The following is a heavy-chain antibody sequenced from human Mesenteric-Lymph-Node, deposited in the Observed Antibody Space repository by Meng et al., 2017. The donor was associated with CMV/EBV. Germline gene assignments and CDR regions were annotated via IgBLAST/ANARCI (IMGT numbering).Heavy chain of an antibody. V-gene: IGHV1-2*02. CDR3: ARGHSRSQGYCTNGVCGAGYGMDV. J-gene: IGHJ6*02. D-gene: IGHD2-8*01. CDR2: INPNSGST. Sequence: ASVKVSCKASGYTFTGYYMHWVRQAPGQGLEWMGWINPNSGSTNYAQKFQGRVTMTRDTSISTAYMELTRLRSDDTAVYYCARGHSRSQGYCTNGVCGAGYGMDVWGQGTTVTVSS. CDR1: GYTFTGYY.